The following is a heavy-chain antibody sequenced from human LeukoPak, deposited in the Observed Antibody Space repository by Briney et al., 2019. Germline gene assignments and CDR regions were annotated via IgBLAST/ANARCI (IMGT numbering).Heavy chain of an antibody. CDR1: GGSTSFYY. CDR3: ARHRFRKGTVTTLDWFDP. J-gene: IGHJ5*02. Sequence: KPSETLSLTCTVSGGSTSFYYWSWIRQPPGKGLEWIGYIYYSGSTNYNPSLKSRVTISVDTSKNQFSLKLSSVTAADTAVYYCARHRFRKGTVTTLDWFDPWGHGSLVTVSS. CDR2: IYYSGST. V-gene: IGHV4-59*08. D-gene: IGHD4-17*01.